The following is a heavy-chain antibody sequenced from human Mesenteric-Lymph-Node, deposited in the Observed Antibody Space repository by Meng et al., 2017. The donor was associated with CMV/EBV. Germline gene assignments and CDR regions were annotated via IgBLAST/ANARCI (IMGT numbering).Heavy chain of an antibody. J-gene: IGHJ4*02. Sequence: GSLRLSCAASGFTFSSYSMNWIRQPPGKGLEWIGSIYYSGSTYYNPSLKSRVTISVDTSKNQFSLRLSSVTSADTAVYYCARGRGFGYWGQGTLVTVSS. CDR1: GFTFSSYS. CDR2: IYYSGST. D-gene: IGHD3-10*01. CDR3: ARGRGFGY. V-gene: IGHV4-39*07.